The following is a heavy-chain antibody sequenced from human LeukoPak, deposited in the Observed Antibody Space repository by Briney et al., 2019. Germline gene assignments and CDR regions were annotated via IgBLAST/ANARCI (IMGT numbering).Heavy chain of an antibody. CDR2: IFYSGST. CDR1: GDSVSNSNYY. CDR3: ARRGGSNWYWFGP. J-gene: IGHJ5*02. V-gene: IGHV4-61*01. Sequence: PSETLSLTCTVSGDSVSNSNYYWSWIRQPPGKGLEWIGNIFYSGSTNYNPSLKSRVTISVDTSKNQFSLKLSSVTAADAAVYFCARRGGSNWYWFGPWGQGTLVTVYS. D-gene: IGHD6-13*01.